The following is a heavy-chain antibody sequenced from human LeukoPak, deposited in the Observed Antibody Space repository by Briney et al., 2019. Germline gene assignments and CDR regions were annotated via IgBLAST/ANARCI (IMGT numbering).Heavy chain of an antibody. Sequence: GESLRLSCAASGFTFTTYWMSWVRQAPGKGLEWVANIKQDGTEKYYVDSVKGRFTISRDNAKNSLYLQMNSLRADYCARLVWSGSYYFDYWGQRTLVTVSS. V-gene: IGHV3-7*01. J-gene: IGHJ4*02. D-gene: IGHD1-26*01. CDR1: GFTFTTYW. CDR2: IKQDGTEK. CDR3: SGSYYFDY.